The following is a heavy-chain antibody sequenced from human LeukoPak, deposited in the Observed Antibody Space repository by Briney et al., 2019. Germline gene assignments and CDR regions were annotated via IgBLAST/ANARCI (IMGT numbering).Heavy chain of an antibody. CDR2: ISYDGSNK. Sequence: GGSLRLSCAASGFTFSSYAMHWVRQAPGKGLEWVAVISYDGSNKYYADSVRGRFTISRDNSKNTLYLQMNSLRAEDTAVYYCAKDYYDSSGYLFDYWGLGTLVIVSS. CDR1: GFTFSSYA. D-gene: IGHD3-22*01. CDR3: AKDYYDSSGYLFDY. V-gene: IGHV3-30-3*01. J-gene: IGHJ4*02.